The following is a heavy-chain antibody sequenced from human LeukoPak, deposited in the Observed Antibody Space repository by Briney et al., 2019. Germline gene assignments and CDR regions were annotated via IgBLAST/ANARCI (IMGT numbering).Heavy chain of an antibody. Sequence: SETLSLTCTVSGGSISSYYWSWIRQPAGKGLEWIGRIYTSGSTNYNPSPKSRVTMSVDTSKNQFSLKLSSVTAADTAVYYCASSFYDSSGYLQYFDYWGQGTLVTVSS. CDR3: ASSFYDSSGYLQYFDY. V-gene: IGHV4-4*07. CDR1: GGSISSYY. J-gene: IGHJ4*02. D-gene: IGHD3-22*01. CDR2: IYTSGST.